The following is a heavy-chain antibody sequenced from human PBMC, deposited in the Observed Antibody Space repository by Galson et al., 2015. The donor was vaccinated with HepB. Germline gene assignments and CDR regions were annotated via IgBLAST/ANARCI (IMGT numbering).Heavy chain of an antibody. V-gene: IGHV3-7*03. CDR3: ARRISLVRGIITKPDYYYGMDV. CDR2: INPDGSEK. J-gene: IGHJ6*02. CDR1: EFTFSSYW. Sequence: SLRLSCAASEFTFSSYWMNWVRQAPGKGLEWVANINPDGSEKYYGASLKGRFTLSRDNAKNSLYLQMDSLRTEDTAVYYWARRISLVRGIITKPDYYYGMDVWGQGTTVTVAS. D-gene: IGHD3-10*01.